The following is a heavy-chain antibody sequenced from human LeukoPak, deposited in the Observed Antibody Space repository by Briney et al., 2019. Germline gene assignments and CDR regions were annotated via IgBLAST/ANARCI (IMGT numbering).Heavy chain of an antibody. J-gene: IGHJ6*02. CDR3: ARGGGYGDYYYGMDV. CDR1: GDSISSGGYS. CDR2: IYHSGSP. D-gene: IGHD4-17*01. V-gene: IGHV4-30-2*06. Sequence: SETLSLTCAVSGDSISSGGYSWSWIQQSPGKGLEWIGYIYHSGSPYYNPSLKSRVTISVDRSKNQFSLKVSSVTAADTAVYYCARGGGYGDYYYGMDVWGQGTTVTVSS.